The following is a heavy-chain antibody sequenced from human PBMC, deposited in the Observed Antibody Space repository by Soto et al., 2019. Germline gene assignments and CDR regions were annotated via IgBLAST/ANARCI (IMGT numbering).Heavy chain of an antibody. CDR2: IYYSGST. CDR3: ARSTSSGYDCDY. CDR1: GGSISSGDYY. Sequence: SETLSLTCTVSGGSISSGDYYWSWIRQPPGKGLEWIGYIYYSGSTYYNPSLKSRVTISVDTSKNQFPLKLSSVTAADTAVYYCARSTSSGYDCDYWGQGTLVTVSS. J-gene: IGHJ4*02. D-gene: IGHD5-12*01. V-gene: IGHV4-30-4*01.